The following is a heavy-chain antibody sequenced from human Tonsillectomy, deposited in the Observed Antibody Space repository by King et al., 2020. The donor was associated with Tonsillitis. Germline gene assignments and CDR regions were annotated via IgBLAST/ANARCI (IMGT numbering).Heavy chain of an antibody. CDR3: AREDYYDSSPPHRAFDI. CDR1: GYTFTSYG. Sequence: VQLVESGAEVKKPGASVKVSCKASGYTFTSYGISWVRQAPGQGLEWMGWISAYNGNTNYAQKLQGRVTMTTDTSTSTAYMELRSLRSDDTAVYYCAREDYYDSSPPHRAFDIWGQGTMVTVSS. D-gene: IGHD3-22*01. J-gene: IGHJ3*02. V-gene: IGHV1-18*01. CDR2: ISAYNGNT.